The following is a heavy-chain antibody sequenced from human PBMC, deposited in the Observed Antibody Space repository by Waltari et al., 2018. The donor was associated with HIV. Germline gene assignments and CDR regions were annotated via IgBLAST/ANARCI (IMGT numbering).Heavy chain of an antibody. CDR2: ISSSGSTR. V-gene: IGHV3-48*03. J-gene: IGHJ4*02. CDR3: ARGSHGGYDY. Sequence: EVQLVESGGGLVQPGGSLLLSGRASGLPFGSSDMHWVRQVPGKGREWVSYISSSGSTRYYADAVKGRFTISRDNAKNSLYLQMNSLRAEDTAVYYCARGSHGGYDYWGQGTLVTVSS. D-gene: IGHD5-12*01. CDR1: GLPFGSSD.